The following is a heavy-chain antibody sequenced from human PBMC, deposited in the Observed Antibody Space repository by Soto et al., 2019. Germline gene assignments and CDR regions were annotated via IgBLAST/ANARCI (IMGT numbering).Heavy chain of an antibody. J-gene: IGHJ6*02. V-gene: IGHV1-69*01. CDR3: ARGPNVVPAVYYYYGMDV. Sequence: QVQLVQSGAEVKKPGSSVKVSCKASGGTFSSYAISWVRQAPGQGLEGMGGIIPIYGTANYAQKFQGRVMITADEYTSTAYMELSSLRSEDTDVYYCARGPNVVPAVYYYYGMDVWGQGTTVTVSS. CDR1: GGTFSSYA. D-gene: IGHD2-2*01. CDR2: IIPIYGTA.